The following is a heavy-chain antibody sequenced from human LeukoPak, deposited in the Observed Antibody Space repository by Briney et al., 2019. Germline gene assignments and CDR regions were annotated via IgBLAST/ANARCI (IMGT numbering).Heavy chain of an antibody. J-gene: IGHJ5*02. Sequence: SETLSLTCTVSGGSISSYYWSWIRQPAGKGLEWIGRIYTSGSTNYNPSLKSRVTMSVDTSKNRFSLKLSSVTAADTAVYYCARSSRVLTWIQVDPWGQGTLVTVSS. CDR1: GGSISSYY. CDR3: ARSSRVLTWIQVDP. CDR2: IYTSGST. V-gene: IGHV4-4*07. D-gene: IGHD5-18*01.